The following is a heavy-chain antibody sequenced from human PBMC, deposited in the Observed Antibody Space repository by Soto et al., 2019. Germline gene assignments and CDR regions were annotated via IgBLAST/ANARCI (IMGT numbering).Heavy chain of an antibody. CDR1: GFTFSGLG. J-gene: IGHJ4*02. CDR3: ARDGVGHTTFCGYFEY. V-gene: IGHV3-33*01. CDR2: IRYDGSNI. Sequence: QVQLVESGGGVVQPGRSLRLSCAASGFTFSGLGMHWVRQAPGKGLEWVAVIRYDGSNIYYADAVKGRFTISRDNSKDTLYLQMNSLRADDTAVYYCARDGVGHTTFCGYFEYWGQGTLVTVSS. D-gene: IGHD1-26*01.